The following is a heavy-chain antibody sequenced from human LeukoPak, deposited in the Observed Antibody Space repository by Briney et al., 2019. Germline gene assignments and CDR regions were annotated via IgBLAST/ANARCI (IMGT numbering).Heavy chain of an antibody. CDR1: GGTFSSYT. CDR3: ARDRGDIVVVPAGTPDY. Sequence: ASVKVSCKASGGTFSSYTISWVRQAPGQGLEWMGRIIPILGIANYAQKFQGRLTITADKSTSTAYMELSSLRSEDTAVYYCARDRGDIVVVPAGTPDYWGQGTLVTVSS. D-gene: IGHD2-2*01. V-gene: IGHV1-69*04. J-gene: IGHJ4*02. CDR2: IIPILGIA.